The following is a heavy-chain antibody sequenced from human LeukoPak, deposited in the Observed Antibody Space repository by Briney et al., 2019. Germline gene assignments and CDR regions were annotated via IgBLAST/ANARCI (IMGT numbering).Heavy chain of an antibody. Sequence: DSVKVSCMASGYTFISYGISWVRQARGQGLEWMGWISAYNGNTNYAQKRQGRVTMTTDTSTSTAYMELRSRRSDDTAVYYCARDNERNWNDDHEIDYWGEGTLVTVSS. CDR2: ISAYNGNT. J-gene: IGHJ4*02. D-gene: IGHD1-20*01. CDR1: GYTFISYG. CDR3: ARDNERNWNDDHEIDY. V-gene: IGHV1-18*01.